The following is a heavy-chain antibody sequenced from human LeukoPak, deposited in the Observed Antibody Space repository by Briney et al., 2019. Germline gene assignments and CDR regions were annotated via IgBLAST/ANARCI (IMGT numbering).Heavy chain of an antibody. CDR3: ARLSSSWYRDY. D-gene: IGHD6-13*01. CDR2: IIPIFGTA. J-gene: IGHJ4*02. V-gene: IGHV1-69*06. CDR1: GYVFSSYD. Sequence: SVKVSCKASGYVFSSYDITWVRQAPGQGLEWMGRIIPIFGTANYAQKFQGRVTITADKSTSTAYMELSSLRSEDTAVYYCARLSSSWYRDYWGQGTLVTVSS.